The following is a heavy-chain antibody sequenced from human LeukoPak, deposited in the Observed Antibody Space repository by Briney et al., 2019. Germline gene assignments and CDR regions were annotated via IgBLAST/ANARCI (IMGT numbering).Heavy chain of an antibody. CDR1: GYTFTSYG. J-gene: IGHJ4*02. Sequence: ASVKVSCKASGYTFTSYGISWVRQAPGQGLEWMGWISAYNGNTNYAQKLQGRVTMTTDTSTSTAYMELRSLRSDDTAVYYCARDLYYYGSGRTIDYWGQGTLVTVSS. D-gene: IGHD3-10*01. CDR2: ISAYNGNT. V-gene: IGHV1-18*01. CDR3: ARDLYYYGSGRTIDY.